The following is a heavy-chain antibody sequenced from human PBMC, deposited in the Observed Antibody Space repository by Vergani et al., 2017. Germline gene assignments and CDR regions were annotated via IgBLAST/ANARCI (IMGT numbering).Heavy chain of an antibody. J-gene: IGHJ3*01. CDR2: INNNGGST. CDR3: SKVCGSTSCPYGGGAFDV. CDR1: GFTFNSYA. Sequence: QLLESGGGLIQPGGSLRLSCAASGFTFNSYAMTWVRQAPGKGLEWVSGINNNGGSTYYADSVKGRFTISRDNSKNTLYLQMTDLRAADTATYYCSKVCGSTSCPYGGGAFDVWGHGTMVTVSS. D-gene: IGHD2-2*01. V-gene: IGHV3-23*01.